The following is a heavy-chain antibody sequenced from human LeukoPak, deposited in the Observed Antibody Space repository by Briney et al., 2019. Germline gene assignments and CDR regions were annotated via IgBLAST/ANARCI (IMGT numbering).Heavy chain of an antibody. Sequence: ASVKVSCKASGYTFSDYYMHWVRQAPGQGHEWMGWIGPNSGGTNYAQKFQGRVTMTRDTSTSTAYMELSRLISDDTAVYYCARSNIAVRRGDNWFDPWGQGTLVTVSS. V-gene: IGHV1-2*02. D-gene: IGHD6-6*01. J-gene: IGHJ5*02. CDR3: ARSNIAVRRGDNWFDP. CDR2: IGPNSGGT. CDR1: GYTFSDYY.